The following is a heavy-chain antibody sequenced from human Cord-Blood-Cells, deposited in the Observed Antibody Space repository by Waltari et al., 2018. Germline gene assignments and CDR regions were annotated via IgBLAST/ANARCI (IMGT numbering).Heavy chain of an antibody. CDR2: INHSGST. CDR1: GGSLSGYY. Sequence: QVQLQQWGAGLLKPSETLSLTCAVDGGSLSGYYWSWIRQPPGKVLGWCGEINHSGSTNYNPSLKSRVTISVDTSKNQFSRKLSSVTAADTAVYYCAREFGFSSSYYYYYSGMDVWGQGTTVTVSS. J-gene: IGHJ6*02. V-gene: IGHV4-34*01. CDR3: AREFGFSSSYYYYYSGMDV. D-gene: IGHD6-6*01.